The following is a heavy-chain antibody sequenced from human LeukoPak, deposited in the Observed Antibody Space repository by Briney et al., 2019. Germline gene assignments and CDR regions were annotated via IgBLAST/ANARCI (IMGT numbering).Heavy chain of an antibody. V-gene: IGHV1-46*01. D-gene: IGHD2-21*01. J-gene: IGHJ4*02. CDR3: ARAHSPAPYYFDY. CDR2: INPSGGST. Sequence: ASVKVSCEASGYTFTSYYMHWVRQAPGQGLEWMGIINPSGGSTNYAQKFQGRVTMTRDTSTSTVYMELSSLRSEDTAVYYCARAHSPAPYYFDYWGQGTLVTVSS. CDR1: GYTFTSYY.